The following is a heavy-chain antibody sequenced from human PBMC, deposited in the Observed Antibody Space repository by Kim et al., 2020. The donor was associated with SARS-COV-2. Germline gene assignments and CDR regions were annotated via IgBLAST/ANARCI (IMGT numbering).Heavy chain of an antibody. J-gene: IGHJ3*02. CDR2: IIPILGIA. CDR3: ARDLLSENAFDI. Sequence: SVKVSCKASGGTVNNYAISWVRQAPGQGLEWLGRIIPILGIANYAQNFQGRVTITADKSTSTAYMELSSLISEYTAVYYCARDLLSENAFDIWGQGTMV. V-gene: IGHV1-69*04. CDR1: GGTVNNYA. D-gene: IGHD3-3*01.